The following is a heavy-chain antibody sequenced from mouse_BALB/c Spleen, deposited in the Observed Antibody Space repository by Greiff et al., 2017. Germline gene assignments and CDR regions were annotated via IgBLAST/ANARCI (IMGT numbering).Heavy chain of an antibody. Sequence: QVQLQQPGVELVWPGASVRLSCQASGYTFTSSWITWVKQRPRPGLEWIGNIYPSDSYTNYNHKFKDKATLTVDKSSSTAYMQLSSPTSEDSAVYYGTRGENGYDVLFAYWGQGTLVTVSA. D-gene: IGHD2-2*01. CDR3: TRGENGYDVLFAY. V-gene: IGHV1-69*02. CDR2: IYPSDSYT. CDR1: GYTFTSSW. J-gene: IGHJ3*01.